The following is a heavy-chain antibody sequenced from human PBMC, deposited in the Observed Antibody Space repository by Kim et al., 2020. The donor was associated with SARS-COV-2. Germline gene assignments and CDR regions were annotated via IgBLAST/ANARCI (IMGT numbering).Heavy chain of an antibody. CDR2: IYYSGST. Sequence: SETLSLTCTVSGGSISSGGYYWSWIRQHPGKGLEWIGYIYYSGSTYYNPSLKSRVTISVDTSKNQFSLKLSSVTAADTAVYYCARGQGLITMIVVVVGAFDSWRQGTLVTVSS. CDR1: GGSISSGGYY. CDR3: ARGQGLITMIVVVVGAFDS. D-gene: IGHD3-22*01. V-gene: IGHV4-31*03. J-gene: IGHJ4*02.